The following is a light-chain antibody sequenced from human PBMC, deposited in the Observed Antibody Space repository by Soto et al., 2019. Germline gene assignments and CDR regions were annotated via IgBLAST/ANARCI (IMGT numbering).Light chain of an antibody. CDR2: KTS. Sequence: DIQMTQSPSTLSASVEDRVTITCRASQSLDSWLAWYQQKPGKPPKLLIYKTSILEFGVPSRFSGSGSGPLFTLTISSLQPDDVAPYYCQQYHSFSTFGQGTKVEIK. J-gene: IGKJ1*01. CDR3: QQYHSFST. V-gene: IGKV1-5*03. CDR1: QSLDSW.